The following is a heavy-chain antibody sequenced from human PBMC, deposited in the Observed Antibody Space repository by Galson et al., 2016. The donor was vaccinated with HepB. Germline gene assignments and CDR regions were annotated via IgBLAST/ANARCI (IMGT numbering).Heavy chain of an antibody. J-gene: IGHJ3*01. V-gene: IGHV3-30*03. CDR3: VADHGGLDCFDF. CDR1: GFTFTTHG. D-gene: IGHD4-23*01. Sequence: SLRLSCAASGFTFTTHGMHWVRQAPGKGLEWVAVISYDGSNKYYADSVKGRFTISRDNSKSTLYLQMSSLRVEDTALYYCVADHGGLDCFDFWGQGTMVTVSS. CDR2: ISYDGSNK.